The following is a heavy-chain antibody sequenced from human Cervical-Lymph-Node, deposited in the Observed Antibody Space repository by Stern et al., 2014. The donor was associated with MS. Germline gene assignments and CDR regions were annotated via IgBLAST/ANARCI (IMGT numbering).Heavy chain of an antibody. V-gene: IGHV1-69*01. CDR1: GGTFSRYA. CDR2: IIPVFGKA. D-gene: IGHD1-26*01. Sequence: QVQLAQSGAEVKKPGSSVKVSCKAAGGTFSRYAISWVRLATGKGLEWIGGIIPVFGKAYYAQQFHGRVTITADESTSTAYKGLSSLRSEDTAVYYCARGELKEGLVRGMDVWGHGTTVTVSS. CDR3: ARGELKEGLVRGMDV. J-gene: IGHJ6*02.